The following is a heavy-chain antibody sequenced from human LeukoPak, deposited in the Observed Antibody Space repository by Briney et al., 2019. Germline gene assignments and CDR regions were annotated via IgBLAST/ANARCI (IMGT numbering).Heavy chain of an antibody. CDR3: VRFALTSSLDH. V-gene: IGHV5-51*01. Sequence: KVGESLKISCKISGYKLTNNWIGWVRQVPGKGLEWMGLIYPGYSDAKYSLSFQGQVTLSVDASISTAYLQLSGLRASDTAIYYCVRFALTSSLDHWGQGTLVTVSS. D-gene: IGHD6-13*01. J-gene: IGHJ5*02. CDR1: GYKLTNNW. CDR2: IYPGYSDA.